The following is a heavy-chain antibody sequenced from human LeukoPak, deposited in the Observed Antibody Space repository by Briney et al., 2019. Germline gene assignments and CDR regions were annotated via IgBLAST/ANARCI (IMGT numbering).Heavy chain of an antibody. Sequence: GGSLRLSCSASGFTVADYVMSWVRQTPGGGLQWVATVGGSDDTTYYTDSVRGRFAISRDNFKNTVSLQMNSLRVEDTAVYYCAKVLYSVNNFNMIFDKWGQGTLVTVAS. D-gene: IGHD1-1*01. V-gene: IGHV3-23*01. J-gene: IGHJ4*02. CDR2: VGGSDDTT. CDR1: GFTVADYV. CDR3: AKVLYSVNNFNMIFDK.